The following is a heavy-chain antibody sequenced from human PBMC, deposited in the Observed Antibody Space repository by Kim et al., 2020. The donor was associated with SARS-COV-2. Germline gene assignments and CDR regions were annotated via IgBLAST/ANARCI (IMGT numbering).Heavy chain of an antibody. CDR2: IIPIFGTA. J-gene: IGHJ5*02. Sequence: SVKVSCKASGGTFSSYAISWVRQAPGQGLEWMGGIIPIFGTANYAQKFQGRVTITADESTSTAYMELSSLSSEDTAVYYCARVVALVRVGWFDPWGQGTLVTVSS. D-gene: IGHD6-13*01. CDR1: GGTFSSYA. CDR3: ARVVALVRVGWFDP. V-gene: IGHV1-69*13.